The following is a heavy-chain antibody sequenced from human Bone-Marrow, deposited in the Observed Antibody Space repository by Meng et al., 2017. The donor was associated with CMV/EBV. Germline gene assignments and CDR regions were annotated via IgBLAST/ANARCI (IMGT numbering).Heavy chain of an antibody. D-gene: IGHD1-14*01. V-gene: IGHV3-74*01. CDR2: IDSDGSST. CDR1: GFTFSSYW. CDR3: ARGYPEGVYFDY. J-gene: IGHJ4*02. Sequence: GESLKISCAASGFTFSSYWMHWVRQAPGKGLVWVSRIDSDGSSTSYADSVKGRFTISRDNDKNTLYLQMNSVRDEDTAVYYCARGYPEGVYFDYWGQGTLVTVSS.